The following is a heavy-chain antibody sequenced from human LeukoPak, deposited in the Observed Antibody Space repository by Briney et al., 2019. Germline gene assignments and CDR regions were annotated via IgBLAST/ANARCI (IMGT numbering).Heavy chain of an antibody. CDR2: ISWNSGSI. J-gene: IGHJ3*02. V-gene: IGHV3-9*03. CDR1: GLTFDDYA. D-gene: IGHD3-22*01. Sequence: GGSLRLSCAASGLTFDDYAMHWVRQAPGKGLEWVSGISWNSGSIGYADSVKGRFTISRDNAKNSLYLQMNSLRAEDMALYYCAKGQNYDSSGYDAFDIWGQGTMVTVSS. CDR3: AKGQNYDSSGYDAFDI.